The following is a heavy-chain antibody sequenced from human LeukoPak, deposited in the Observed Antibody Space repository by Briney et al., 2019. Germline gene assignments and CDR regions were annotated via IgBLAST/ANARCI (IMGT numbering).Heavy chain of an antibody. D-gene: IGHD2-2*01. V-gene: IGHV4-34*01. CDR1: GGSFSGYY. Sequence: SETLSLTCAVYGGSFSGYYWSWIRQPPGKGLEWIWEINHSGSTNYNPSLKSRVTISVDTSKNQFSLKLSSVTAADTAVYYCARSHNTKNWFDPWGQGTLVTVSS. CDR3: ARSHNTKNWFDP. CDR2: INHSGST. J-gene: IGHJ5*02.